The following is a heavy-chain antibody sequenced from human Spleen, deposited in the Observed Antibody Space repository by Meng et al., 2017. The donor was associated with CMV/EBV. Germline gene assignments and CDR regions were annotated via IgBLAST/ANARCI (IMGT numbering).Heavy chain of an antibody. CDR1: GFTFSSYA. V-gene: IGHV3-23*01. J-gene: IGHJ4*02. CDR2: ITGRDSTT. Sequence: GESLKISCVASGFTFSSYALSWVRQAPGKGLQWVSSITGRDSTTYFADSVKGRFTIFRDNSENTLFLQMNGLRAEDTAVYYCAKWGISGYYFHYWGQGTLVTVSS. CDR3: AKWGISGYYFHY. D-gene: IGHD3-22*01.